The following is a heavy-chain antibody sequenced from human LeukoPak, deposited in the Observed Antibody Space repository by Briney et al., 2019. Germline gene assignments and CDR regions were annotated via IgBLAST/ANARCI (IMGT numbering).Heavy chain of an antibody. V-gene: IGHV3-48*01. CDR3: ARSAVRGVACDY. CDR2: ISTSSRST. Sequence: PGGSLRLSCTASGFTFSGFSMHWVRQAPGKGLEWLSYISTSSRSTYYADSVKGRFTISRDNAKNTLFLDMHSLRPGDSVVYYCARSAVRGVACDYWGQGTLLTVSS. J-gene: IGHJ4*02. D-gene: IGHD3-10*01. CDR1: GFTFSGFS.